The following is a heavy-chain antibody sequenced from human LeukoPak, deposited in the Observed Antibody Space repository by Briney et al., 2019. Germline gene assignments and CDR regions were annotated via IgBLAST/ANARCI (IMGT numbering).Heavy chain of an antibody. V-gene: IGHV4-59*01. D-gene: IGHD2-15*01. Sequence: SETLSLTCTVSGGSISSYYWSWIRQPPGKGLEWIGYIYYSGGTNYNPSLKSRVTISVDTSKNQFSLKLSSVTAADTAVYYCASAYCSGGSCYSEDDYYYYGMDVWGKGTTVTVSS. J-gene: IGHJ6*04. CDR3: ASAYCSGGSCYSEDDYYYYGMDV. CDR1: GGSISSYY. CDR2: IYYSGGT.